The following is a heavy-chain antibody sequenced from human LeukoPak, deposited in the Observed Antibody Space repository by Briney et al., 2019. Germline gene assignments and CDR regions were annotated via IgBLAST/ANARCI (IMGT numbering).Heavy chain of an antibody. Sequence: PSETLSLTCTVSGGSISSSGYYWGWIRQPPGKGLEWIGSIYYSGSTYYNPSLKSRVTISVDTSKNQFSLKLSSVTAADTAVYYCARQAYYYDSSGYHFDYWGQGTLVTVSS. CDR3: ARQAYYYDSSGYHFDY. J-gene: IGHJ4*02. CDR2: IYYSGST. D-gene: IGHD3-22*01. V-gene: IGHV4-39*01. CDR1: GGSISSSGYY.